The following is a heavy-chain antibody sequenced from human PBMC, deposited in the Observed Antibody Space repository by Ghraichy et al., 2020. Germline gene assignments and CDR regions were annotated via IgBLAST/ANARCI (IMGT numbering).Heavy chain of an antibody. CDR2: LSKDGSNR. V-gene: IGHV3-30*04. CDR1: GFNFRSYA. D-gene: IGHD3-3*01. Sequence: GESLNISCAASGFNFRSYAMHWVRQAPGKGLEWVSGLSKDGSNRHYGDSVKGRLTITRDNSKNMLFLQMNSLTAEDTALYYCARAVGDITVFGVIGTDYFDSWGQGTLVTVSS. CDR3: ARAVGDITVFGVIGTDYFDS. J-gene: IGHJ4*02.